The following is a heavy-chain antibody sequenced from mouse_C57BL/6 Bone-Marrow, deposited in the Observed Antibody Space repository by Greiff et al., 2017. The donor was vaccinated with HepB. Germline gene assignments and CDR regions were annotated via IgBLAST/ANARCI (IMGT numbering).Heavy chain of an antibody. Sequence: EVHLVESGGGLVQPGGSLKLSCAASGFTFSDYYMYWVRQTPEKRLEWVAYISNGGGSTYYPDTVKGRFTISRDNAKNTLYLQMSRLKSEDTAMYYCARKGGSSYWFAYWGQGTLVTVSA. J-gene: IGHJ3*01. CDR2: ISNGGGST. CDR3: ARKGGSSYWFAY. CDR1: GFTFSDYY. D-gene: IGHD1-1*01. V-gene: IGHV5-12*01.